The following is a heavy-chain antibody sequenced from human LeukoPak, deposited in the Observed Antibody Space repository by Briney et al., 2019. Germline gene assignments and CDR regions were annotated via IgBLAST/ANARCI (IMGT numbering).Heavy chain of an antibody. CDR3: ARDIYGGNPRTDY. CDR2: ISSSGDTI. D-gene: IGHD4-23*01. Sequence: PGGSLRLSCAASGFTFNTYSMNWVRQAPGKGLAWISYISSSGDTIHYAESVQGRFTISRDNAKSSLYLQMNSLRDEDTGVYYCARDIYGGNPRTDYWGPGTLVTVSS. V-gene: IGHV3-48*02. CDR1: GFTFNTYS. J-gene: IGHJ4*02.